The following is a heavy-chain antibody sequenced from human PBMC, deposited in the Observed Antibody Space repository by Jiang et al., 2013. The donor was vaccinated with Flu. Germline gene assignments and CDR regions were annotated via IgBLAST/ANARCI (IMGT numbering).Heavy chain of an antibody. CDR3: ASHSSSWYDDAPAARVGWYFDL. J-gene: IGHJ2*01. CDR2: IIPIFGTA. Sequence: SCKASGGTFSSYAISWVRQAPGQGLEWMGGIIPIFGTANYAQKFRGRVTITADESTSTAYMELSSLRSEDTAVYYCASHSSSWYDDAPAARVGWYFDLWGRGTLVTVSS. V-gene: IGHV1-69*01. CDR1: GGTFSSYA. D-gene: IGHD6-13*01.